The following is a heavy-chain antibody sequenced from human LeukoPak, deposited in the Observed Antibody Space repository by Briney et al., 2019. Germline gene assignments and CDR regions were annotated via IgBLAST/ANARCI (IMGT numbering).Heavy chain of an antibody. CDR3: AKGEMATIGGGGDY. CDR2: ISGSGGST. J-gene: IGHJ4*02. V-gene: IGHV3-23*01. CDR1: GFTFSSYA. D-gene: IGHD5-24*01. Sequence: GGSLRLSCAASGFTFSSYAMSWVRQAPGKGLEWVSAISGSGGSTYYADSVKGRFTISRDNSKNTLYLQMNSLRAEDTAVYYCAKGEMATIGGGGDYWGQGTLVTVSS.